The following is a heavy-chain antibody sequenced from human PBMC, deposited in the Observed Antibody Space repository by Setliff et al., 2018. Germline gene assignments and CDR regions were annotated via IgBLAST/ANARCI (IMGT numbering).Heavy chain of an antibody. J-gene: IGHJ4*02. CDR3: ARLVRYCARTSCQRASGEDY. CDR1: GYTFTNFG. D-gene: IGHD2-2*01. Sequence: ASVKVSCKASGYTFTNFGITWVRQAPGQGLEWLGWININNCNTKYAQKLQERVTMTTDTSTSTGYMELRSLTSDDTAVYYCARLVRYCARTSCQRASGEDYWGQGTLVTVSS. CDR2: ININNCNT. V-gene: IGHV1-18*01.